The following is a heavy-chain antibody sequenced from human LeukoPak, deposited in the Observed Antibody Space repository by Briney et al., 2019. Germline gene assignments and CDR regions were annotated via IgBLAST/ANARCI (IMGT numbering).Heavy chain of an antibody. CDR3: AKSVGSGSYYNNDC. CDR1: GFTFSNYA. D-gene: IGHD3-10*01. Sequence: PGGSLRLSCAASGFTFSNYAMHWVRQAPGKGLEWVALISYDGSVEKNAASVKGRFTISRDNSKNTLYVQMNSLRAEDTAVYYCAKSVGSGSYYNNDCWGQGTLVTVSS. V-gene: IGHV3-30*18. CDR2: ISYDGSVE. J-gene: IGHJ4*02.